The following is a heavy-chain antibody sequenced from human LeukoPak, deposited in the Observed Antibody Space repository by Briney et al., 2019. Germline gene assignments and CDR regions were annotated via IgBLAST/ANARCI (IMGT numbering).Heavy chain of an antibody. Sequence: PGGSLRLSCAGSGFTFSHYSMNWVRQAPGKGLEWVSSIGSTLGHIYYADSVKGRFTISRDNAKNTLYLQMNSLRAEDTAVYYCARAGDGYNDFDYWGQGTLVTVSS. CDR2: IGSTLGHI. V-gene: IGHV3-21*01. J-gene: IGHJ4*02. D-gene: IGHD5-24*01. CDR3: ARAGDGYNDFDY. CDR1: GFTFSHYS.